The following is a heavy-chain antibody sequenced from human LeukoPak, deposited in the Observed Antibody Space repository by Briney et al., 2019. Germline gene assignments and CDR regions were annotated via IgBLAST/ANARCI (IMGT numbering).Heavy chain of an antibody. CDR2: ISYDGSNK. CDR1: GFTFSSYG. CDR3: AKDPNHCNGGSCYSGWFDP. D-gene: IGHD2-15*01. V-gene: IGHV3-30*18. Sequence: GGSLRLSCAASGFTFSSYGMHWVRQAPGKGLEWVAVISYDGSNKYYADSVKGRFTISRDNSKNTLYLQMNSLRAEDTAVYYCAKDPNHCNGGSCYSGWFDPWGQGTLVTVSS. J-gene: IGHJ5*02.